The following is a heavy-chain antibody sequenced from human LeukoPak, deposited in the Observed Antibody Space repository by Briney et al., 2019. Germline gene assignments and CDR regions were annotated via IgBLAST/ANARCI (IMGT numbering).Heavy chain of an antibody. CDR2: IYTSGST. D-gene: IGHD5-12*01. CDR3: ARDSRRGYSGYDYPY. Sequence: PSETLSLTCTVSGGSISSHYWSWIRQPAGKGLEWIGRIYTSGSTNYNPSLKSRVTMSVDTSKNQFSLKLSSVTAADTAVYYCARDSRRGYSGYDYPYWGQGTLVTVSS. J-gene: IGHJ4*02. V-gene: IGHV4-4*07. CDR1: GGSISSHY.